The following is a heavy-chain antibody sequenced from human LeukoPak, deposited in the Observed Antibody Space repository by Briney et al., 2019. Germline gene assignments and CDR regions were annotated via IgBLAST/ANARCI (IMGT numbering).Heavy chain of an antibody. Sequence: GGSLRLSCAASGFTFSSYWMQWVRQAPGKGLVWVSRINSDGTRTSYADSVKGRFTVSRDNAKNTLYLQMNSLGAEDTAVYFCARQYYDVWSGNPSPPDYWGQGTLATVSS. CDR1: GFTFSSYW. CDR3: ARQYYDVWSGNPSPPDY. V-gene: IGHV3-74*01. CDR2: INSDGTRT. D-gene: IGHD3-3*01. J-gene: IGHJ4*02.